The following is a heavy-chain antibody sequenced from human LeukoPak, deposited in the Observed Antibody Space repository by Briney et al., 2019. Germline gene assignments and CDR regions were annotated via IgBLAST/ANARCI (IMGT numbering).Heavy chain of an antibody. Sequence: EASETLSLTCTVSGGSISSYYWSWIRQPPGKGLEWIGYIYYSGSTYYNPSLKSRVTISVDTSKNQFSLKLSSVTAADTAVYYCARQLISPNYYDSSGYSVWVQGTLVTVSS. CDR3: ARQLISPNYYDSSGYSV. V-gene: IGHV4-59*04. D-gene: IGHD3-22*01. J-gene: IGHJ4*02. CDR2: IYYSGST. CDR1: GGSISSYY.